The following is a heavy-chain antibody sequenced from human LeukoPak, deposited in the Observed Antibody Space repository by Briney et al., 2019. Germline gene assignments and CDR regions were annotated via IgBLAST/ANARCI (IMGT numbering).Heavy chain of an antibody. CDR2: INPNSGGT. J-gene: IGHJ6*02. V-gene: IGHV1-2*02. CDR3: ARDSRSMVRGVKTNYYYYYGMDV. CDR1: GYTFTGYF. D-gene: IGHD3-10*01. Sequence: ASVKVSCKASGYTFTGYFMHWVRQAPGQGLEWMGWINPNSGGTNYAQKLQGRVTMTTDTSTSTAYMELRSLRSDDTAVYYCARDSRSMVRGVKTNYYYYYGMDVWGQGTTVTVSS.